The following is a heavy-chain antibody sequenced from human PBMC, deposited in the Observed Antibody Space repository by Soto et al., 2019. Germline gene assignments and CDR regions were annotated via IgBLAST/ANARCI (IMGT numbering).Heavy chain of an antibody. Sequence: EVQLVESGGGLVQPGGSLRLSCAASGFSLSDHFIDWVRQAQGKGLDWVGRTKNKAYSYTTEYAASVKGRFTISRDDSENSVYLQMNSLKSEDTAVYYCASIRGVMGYWGQGTLVIVSS. V-gene: IGHV3-72*01. J-gene: IGHJ4*02. D-gene: IGHD3-10*01. CDR2: TKNKAYSYTT. CDR1: GFSLSDHF. CDR3: ASIRGVMGY.